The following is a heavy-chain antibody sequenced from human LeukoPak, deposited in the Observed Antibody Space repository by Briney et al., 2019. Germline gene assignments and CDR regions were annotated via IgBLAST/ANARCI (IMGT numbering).Heavy chain of an antibody. Sequence: SETLSLTCSVSGDSISSYYWTWIRQPPGKGLEWIGYIYHSGSTNYNPSLKSRVTISIDTSKNQFSLKLSSVTAADTAVYYCARGYHDFSGYWLSYFDYWGQGTLVIVSS. CDR3: ARGYHDFSGYWLSYFDY. J-gene: IGHJ4*02. CDR2: IYHSGST. D-gene: IGHD3-22*01. V-gene: IGHV4-59*01. CDR1: GDSISSYY.